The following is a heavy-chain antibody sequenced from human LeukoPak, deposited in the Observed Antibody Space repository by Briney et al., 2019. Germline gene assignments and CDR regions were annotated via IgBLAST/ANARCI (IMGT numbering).Heavy chain of an antibody. V-gene: IGHV1-46*01. CDR3: ARTLSPRYNWNYGDSHAFDI. CDR1: GYTFTGYY. Sequence: ASVKVSCKASGYTFTGYYMHWVRQAPGQGLEWMGIINPSGGSTSYAQKFQGRVTMTRDTSTSTVYMELSSLRSEDTAVYYCARTLSPRYNWNYGDSHAFDIWGQGTMVTVSS. J-gene: IGHJ3*02. D-gene: IGHD1-7*01. CDR2: INPSGGST.